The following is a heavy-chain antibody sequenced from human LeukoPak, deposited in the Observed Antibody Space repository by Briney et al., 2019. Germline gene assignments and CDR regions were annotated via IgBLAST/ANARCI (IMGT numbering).Heavy chain of an antibody. Sequence: ASVKVSCKASGHKFTDYYLHWGRQAPGQGLEWMGWIHPGTGDPNYAQKFQGRVTVTRDTSISTVYMELIRLRSDDTAVYYCASYAAGYNWLKVWGQGTLVTVSS. CDR3: ASYAAGYNWLKV. CDR2: IHPGTGDP. CDR1: GHKFTDYY. D-gene: IGHD1-1*01. J-gene: IGHJ4*02. V-gene: IGHV1-2*02.